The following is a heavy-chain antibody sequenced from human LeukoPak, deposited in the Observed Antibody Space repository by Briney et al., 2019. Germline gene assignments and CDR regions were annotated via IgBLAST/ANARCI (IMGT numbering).Heavy chain of an antibody. Sequence: PRRSLRLSCAASGFTFSSFTLHWVRQAPGKGLEWVAVISSDGNNKYYVDSVKGRFSISRDNSKNTLYLQMTSLRADDTAMYFCASISGASWGDFWGQGTQVTVSS. CDR1: GFTFSSFT. CDR2: ISSDGNNK. CDR3: ASISGASWGDF. J-gene: IGHJ4*02. D-gene: IGHD3-16*01. V-gene: IGHV3-30-3*01.